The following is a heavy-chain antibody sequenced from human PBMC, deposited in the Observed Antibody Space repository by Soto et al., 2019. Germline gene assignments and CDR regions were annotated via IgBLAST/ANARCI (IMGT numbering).Heavy chain of an antibody. CDR1: GGSISSSSYY. Sequence: QLQLQESGPGLVKPSETLSLTCTVSGGSISSSSYYWGWIRQPPGKGLEWIGSIYYSGSTYYNPSLNSRVTISVDTSKNQSSLKLSSVTAADTAVYYCARRDRYGGSSGDDYWGQGTLVTVSS. V-gene: IGHV4-39*01. CDR2: IYYSGST. J-gene: IGHJ4*02. D-gene: IGHD2-15*01. CDR3: ARRDRYGGSSGDDY.